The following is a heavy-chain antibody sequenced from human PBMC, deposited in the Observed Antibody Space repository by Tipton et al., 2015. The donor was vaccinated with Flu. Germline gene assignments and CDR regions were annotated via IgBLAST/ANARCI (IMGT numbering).Heavy chain of an antibody. CDR1: GFTVSSNY. CDR2: IYSGGST. V-gene: IGHV3-53*01. J-gene: IGHJ4*02. D-gene: IGHD3-22*01. Sequence: SLRLSCAASGFTVSSNYMSWVRQAPGKGLEWVSVIYSGGSTYYADSVKGRFTISRDNSKNTLYLQINSLRAEDTAVYYCARDQYYDSSGYCDYWGQGTLVTVSS. CDR3: ARDQYYDSSGYCDY.